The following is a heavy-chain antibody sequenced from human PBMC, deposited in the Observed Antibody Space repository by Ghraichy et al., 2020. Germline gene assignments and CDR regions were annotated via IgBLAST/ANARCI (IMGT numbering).Heavy chain of an antibody. Sequence: GGSLRLSCAASGFTFSGSSMNWVRQAPGKGLEWLSYISSSSRSIFYADSVKGRFTISRDNAKNSLYLQMKSLRDEDTAVYYCARGSKVVRFYYYDGMDVWGQGTTVTLSS. CDR3: ARGSKVVRFYYYDGMDV. D-gene: IGHD4-23*01. V-gene: IGHV3-48*02. CDR2: ISSSSRSI. J-gene: IGHJ6*02. CDR1: GFTFSGSS.